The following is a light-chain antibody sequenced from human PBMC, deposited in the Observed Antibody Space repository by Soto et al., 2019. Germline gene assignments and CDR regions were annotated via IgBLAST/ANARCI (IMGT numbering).Light chain of an antibody. CDR1: QSISKF. J-gene: IGKJ5*01. V-gene: IGKV1-39*01. CDR3: QQTSSTPLT. Sequence: DIQMTQTPSSLSAYVGDTVIITCRASQSISKFLNWYQQRAGKAPELLIYAASSLESGVPSRFSGTGSGTEFTLSISRLQPEDVATYYCQQTSSTPLTFGQGTRL. CDR2: AAS.